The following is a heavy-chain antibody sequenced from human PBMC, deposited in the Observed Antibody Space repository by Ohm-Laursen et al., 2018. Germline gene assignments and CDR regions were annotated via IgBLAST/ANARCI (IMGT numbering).Heavy chain of an antibody. CDR2: ITSSGTTI. Sequence: GSLRLSCTAPGFRFSDNFMNWIRQAPGKGLEWVSRITSSGTTIYYSDSVKGRFTVSRDNAKESLFLQMNSLRADDTAVYYCARDVGAFDLWGQGTTVTVSS. CDR3: ARDVGAFDL. V-gene: IGHV3-11*01. CDR1: GFRFSDNF. J-gene: IGHJ3*01.